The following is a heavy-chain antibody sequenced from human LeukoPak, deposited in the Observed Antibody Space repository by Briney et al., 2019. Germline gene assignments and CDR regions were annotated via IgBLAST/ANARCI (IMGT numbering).Heavy chain of an antibody. CDR2: IIPIFGTA. J-gene: IGHJ4*02. CDR3: ARLVGATSYFDY. V-gene: IGHV1-69*13. Sequence: ASVKVSCKASGGTFSSYAISWVRQTPGQGLEWMGGIIPIFGTANYAQKFQGRVTITADESTSTAYMELSSLRSEDTAVYYCARLVGATSYFDYWGQGTLVTVSS. D-gene: IGHD1-26*01. CDR1: GGTFSSYA.